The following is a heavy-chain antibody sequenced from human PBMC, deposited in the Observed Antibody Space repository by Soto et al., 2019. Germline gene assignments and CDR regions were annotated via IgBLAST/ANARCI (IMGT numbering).Heavy chain of an antibody. D-gene: IGHD3-16*01. V-gene: IGHV5-51*01. J-gene: IGHJ5*01. CDR2: IYPGDSRT. CDR3: ARFGGAALSYNWFAS. CDR1: GYIFTSYW. Sequence: LKVSCRVAGYIFTSYWIACVRQMPGKGLEWMGIIYPGDSRTISSPSFQGQVTMSADKSINTAHLQWSSLKASDSAMYYCARFGGAALSYNWFASWGQGTLVPVSS.